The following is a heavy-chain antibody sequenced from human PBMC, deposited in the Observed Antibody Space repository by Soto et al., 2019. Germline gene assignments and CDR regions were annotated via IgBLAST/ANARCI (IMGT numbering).Heavy chain of an antibody. V-gene: IGHV1-69*06. D-gene: IGHD3-10*01. CDR2: ITPIFGTA. CDR1: GGTFSSYA. Sequence: QVQLVQSGAEVKKPGSSVKVSCKASGGTFSSYAISWVRQAPGQGLDWMGGITPIFGTANYAQKFQGRVTITADKSTRTASMGLSGLRSEDTAVYYCARERGFTMVLQGGDWFDSWGQGRLVIVSS. J-gene: IGHJ5*02. CDR3: ARERGFTMVLQGGDWFDS.